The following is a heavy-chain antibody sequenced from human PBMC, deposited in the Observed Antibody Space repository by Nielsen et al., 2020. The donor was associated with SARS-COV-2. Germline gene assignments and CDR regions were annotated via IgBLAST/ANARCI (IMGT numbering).Heavy chain of an antibody. CDR2: IRSQTEGGRT. Sequence: GGSLRLSCAASGFSLNNAWMNWVRQAPGKGLEWVGRIRSQTEGGRTDYSAPVKGRFSISRDDSTNTLYLQMHSLKTEDTAVYFCATDLYCSGRTCYYDFDYWGQGTLVTVSS. J-gene: IGHJ4*02. D-gene: IGHD2-15*01. V-gene: IGHV3-15*01. CDR1: GFSLNNAW. CDR3: ATDLYCSGRTCYYDFDY.